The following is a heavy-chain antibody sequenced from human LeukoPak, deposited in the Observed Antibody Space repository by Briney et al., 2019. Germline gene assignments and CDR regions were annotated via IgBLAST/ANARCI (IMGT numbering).Heavy chain of an antibody. D-gene: IGHD3-3*01. CDR1: GGSISSSSYY. Sequence: PSETLSLTCTVSGGSISSSSYYWGWIRQPPGKGLEWIGSIYYSGSTYYNPSLKSRVTISVDTSKNQFSLKLSSVTAADTAAYYCASPQTGFFGVARRGYYFDYWGQGTLVTVSS. CDR3: ASPQTGFFGVARRGYYFDY. CDR2: IYYSGST. V-gene: IGHV4-39*01. J-gene: IGHJ4*02.